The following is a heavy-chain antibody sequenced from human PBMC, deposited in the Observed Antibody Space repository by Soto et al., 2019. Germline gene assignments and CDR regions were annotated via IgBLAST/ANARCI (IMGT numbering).Heavy chain of an antibody. Sequence: QVQLVESGGGVVQPGTSLRLSCVGSGFTFRSYVIHWVRQAPGKGLEWVALTSYDGSNNFYGDSVKGRFTISRHNSRNTVELQMDSLTFEATALYYCARWGTTVGLDVWGQGTLVSVSA. J-gene: IGHJ4*02. CDR3: ARWGTTVGLDV. V-gene: IGHV3-33*05. CDR1: GFTFRSYV. CDR2: TSYDGSNN. D-gene: IGHD4-17*01.